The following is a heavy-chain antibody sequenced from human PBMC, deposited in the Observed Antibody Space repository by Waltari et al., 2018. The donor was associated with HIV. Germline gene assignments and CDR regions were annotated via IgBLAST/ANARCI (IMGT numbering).Heavy chain of an antibody. CDR3: ATAQICSTSSCYDY. J-gene: IGHJ4*02. CDR2: FDPEDAET. D-gene: IGHD2-2*01. CDR1: GYPLPELP. V-gene: IGHV1-24*01. Sequence: QVQLVQSGAAVKKPGASVNVHCQVSGYPLPELPMHWVRQAPGKGLEWMGGFDPEDAETIYAQKFQGRVTMTEDTSTDTAYMELSSLRSEDTALYYCATAQICSTSSCYDYWGQGTLVTVSS.